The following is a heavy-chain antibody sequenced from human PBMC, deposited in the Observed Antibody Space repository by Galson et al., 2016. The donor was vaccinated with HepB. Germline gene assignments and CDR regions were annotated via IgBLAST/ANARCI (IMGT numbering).Heavy chain of an antibody. CDR3: ARDPMATRYYYYGMDV. D-gene: IGHD5-24*01. Sequence: SLRLRCAASGFAVSSNYLSWVRQAPGKGLEWVSVIYSGGSTYYADSVKGRFTISRDNSKNTLYLQMNSLRAEDTAVYYCARDPMATRYYYYGMDVWGQGTTVTVSS. V-gene: IGHV3-53*01. CDR1: GFAVSSNY. CDR2: IYSGGST. J-gene: IGHJ6*02.